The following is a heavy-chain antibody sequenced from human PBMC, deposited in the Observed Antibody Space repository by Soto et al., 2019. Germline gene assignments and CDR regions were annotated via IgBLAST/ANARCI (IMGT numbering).Heavy chain of an antibody. V-gene: IGHV1-2*04. CDR1: GYTFTGYY. D-gene: IGHD6-19*01. CDR3: VTSRVSIAVAGETEYYFDY. Sequence: SVKGSCQASGYTFTGYYIHWVRQAPVQGLEWMGWVNPNSGGTNYAQKFQGWVTMTRDTSISTAYMELSRLRSDDTAVYYCVTSRVSIAVAGETEYYFDYWGQGTLVTVSS. J-gene: IGHJ4*02. CDR2: VNPNSGGT.